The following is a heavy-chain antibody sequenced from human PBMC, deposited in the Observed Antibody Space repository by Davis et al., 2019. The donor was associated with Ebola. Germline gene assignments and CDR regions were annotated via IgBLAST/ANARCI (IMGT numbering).Heavy chain of an antibody. Sequence: SETLSLTCTVSGGSISSYYWSWIRQSPGKGLEWIGYIYYSGSTHYNPSLESRVTISLDTSMTRFSLRLNSVTAADTAVYYCARGNGDYLRLDSCGQGTLVTVSS. CDR2: IYYSGST. D-gene: IGHD4-17*01. V-gene: IGHV4-59*01. CDR1: GGSISSYY. J-gene: IGHJ4*02. CDR3: ARGNGDYLRLDS.